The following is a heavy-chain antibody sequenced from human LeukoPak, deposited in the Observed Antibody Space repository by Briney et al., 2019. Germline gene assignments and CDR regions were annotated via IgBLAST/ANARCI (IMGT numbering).Heavy chain of an antibody. Sequence: SETLSLTCTVSSASISTYYWAWIRQPAGKGLEWIGRIYATGSTNYNPSLESRVTMSVDTSKNHLSLKLTSVTAADTAVYYCAREDTNSILDYWGQGTLVTVSS. V-gene: IGHV4-4*07. J-gene: IGHJ4*02. CDR3: AREDTNSILDY. D-gene: IGHD2-21*01. CDR2: IYATGST. CDR1: SASISTYY.